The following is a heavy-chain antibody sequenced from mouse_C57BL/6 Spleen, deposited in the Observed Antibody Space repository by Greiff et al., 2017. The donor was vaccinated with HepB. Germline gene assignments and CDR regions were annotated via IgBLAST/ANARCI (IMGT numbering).Heavy chain of an antibody. CDR2: SNPNNGGT. D-gene: IGHD1-1*01. J-gene: IGHJ4*01. CDR3: AREAHCYGSRVYAMDY. Sequence: VQLQQSGPELVKPGASVKISCKASGYTFTDYYMNWVKQSHGKSLEWIGDSNPNNGGTSYNQKFKGKATLTVDKSSSTAYMELRSLTSEDSAVYCCAREAHCYGSRVYAMDYWGQGTSVTVSS. V-gene: IGHV1-26*01. CDR1: GYTFTDYY.